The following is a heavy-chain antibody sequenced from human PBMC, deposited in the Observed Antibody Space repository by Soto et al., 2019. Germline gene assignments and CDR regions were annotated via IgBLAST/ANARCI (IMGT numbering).Heavy chain of an antibody. V-gene: IGHV3-21*01. CDR3: ARDKYYDFWSGYYDPNFDY. Sequence: GGSLRLSCAASGFNFNSYTINWVRQAPGKRLEWLSSISSSGYIFSTDSVRGRFTISRDNSKNTLYLQMNSLRAEDTAVYYCARDKYYDFWSGYYDPNFDYWGQGTLVTVSS. CDR2: ISSSGYI. D-gene: IGHD3-3*01. J-gene: IGHJ4*02. CDR1: GFNFNSYT.